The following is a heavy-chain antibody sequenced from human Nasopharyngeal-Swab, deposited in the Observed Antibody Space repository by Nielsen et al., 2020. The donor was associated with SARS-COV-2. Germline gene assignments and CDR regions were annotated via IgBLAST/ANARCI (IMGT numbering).Heavy chain of an antibody. J-gene: IGHJ6*03. V-gene: IGHV4-4*02. CDR3: ARGDLVVVPSPILGLGPFFYYFYLDV. Sequence: SETLSLTCAVSGGSVSSNDWWTLVRQSPGKGLEWIGEVSHRGSINYNPSLKSRVTLSMDKSKRQFSLRLTSVSAADTAVYFCARGDLVVVPSPILGLGPFFYYFYLDVWGKGTTVTVSS. CDR1: GGSVSSNDW. CDR2: VSHRGSI. D-gene: IGHD2-2*01.